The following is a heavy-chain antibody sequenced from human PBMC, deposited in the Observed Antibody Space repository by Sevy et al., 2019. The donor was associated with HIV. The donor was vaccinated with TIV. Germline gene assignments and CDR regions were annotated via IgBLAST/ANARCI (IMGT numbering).Heavy chain of an antibody. D-gene: IGHD4-17*01. CDR3: ARDLPPSATTVAHFDC. CDR1: GFTFSSYE. V-gene: IGHV3-48*03. Sequence: GGSLRLSCAASGFTFSSYEMSWVRQAPGKGLEWVSYISNSGTTIYYSDSVKGRFTISRDNARNSLYLQMNSLRAEDTAIYYCARDLPPSATTVAHFDCWGQGILVTVSS. CDR2: ISNSGTTI. J-gene: IGHJ4*02.